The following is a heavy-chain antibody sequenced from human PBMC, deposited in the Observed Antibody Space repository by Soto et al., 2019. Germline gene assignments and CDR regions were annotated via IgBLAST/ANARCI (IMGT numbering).Heavy chain of an antibody. J-gene: IGHJ6*02. CDR2: IYSGGST. CDR3: ERGSAIYGMDV. V-gene: IGHV3-53*01. CDR1: GFTVSSNY. Sequence: GGSLRLSCAASGFTVSSNYMSWVRQAPGKGLEWVSVIYSGGSTYYADSVKGRFTISRDNSKNTLYLQMNSLRAEDTAVYYCERGSAIYGMDVWGQGTTVTVSS.